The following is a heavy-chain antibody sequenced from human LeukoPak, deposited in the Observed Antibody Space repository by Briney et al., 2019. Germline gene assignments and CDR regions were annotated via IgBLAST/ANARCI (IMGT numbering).Heavy chain of an antibody. D-gene: IGHD1-26*01. CDR3: ARHPGDFTGIVKYYYMDV. CDR1: GFTFSDYG. J-gene: IGHJ6*03. Sequence: GGSLRHSCAASGFTFSDYGMHWVRQAPGKGLEWVSIISYDGSNKYYTDSVKGRFTISRDNSKNTLFLQMNSLRAEDTAVYYCARHPGDFTGIVKYYYMDVWGKGTTVTVSS. V-gene: IGHV3-30*03. CDR2: ISYDGSNK.